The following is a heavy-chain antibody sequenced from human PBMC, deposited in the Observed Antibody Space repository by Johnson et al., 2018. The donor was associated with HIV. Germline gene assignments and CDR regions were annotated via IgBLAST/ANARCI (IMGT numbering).Heavy chain of an antibody. V-gene: IGHV3-20*04. CDR1: GFTFDDYG. Sequence: VQLVESGGGVVRPGESLRLSCAASGFTFDDYGMSWVRQGPGKGLEWVSGINWNGGSIGYADSVKGRFTISRDNAKNSLYLQMNSLRAEDTAVYYCARALKRIAAADDAFDIWGQGTIVTVSS. CDR3: ARALKRIAAADDAFDI. J-gene: IGHJ3*02. D-gene: IGHD6-13*01. CDR2: INWNGGSI.